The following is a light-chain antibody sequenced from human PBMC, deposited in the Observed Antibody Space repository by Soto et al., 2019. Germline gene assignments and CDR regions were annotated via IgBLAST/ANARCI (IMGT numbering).Light chain of an antibody. Sequence: QAVVTQEPSFSVSPGGTVTLTCGLSSGSVSTSYYPSWYQQTPGQAPRTLISNVNFRSSGVPDRFSGSILGNKAALTITGAQADDESDYYCVLYIGGGLWVFGGGTKVTVL. CDR1: SGSVSTSYY. J-gene: IGLJ3*02. CDR2: NVN. CDR3: VLYIGGGLWV. V-gene: IGLV8-61*01.